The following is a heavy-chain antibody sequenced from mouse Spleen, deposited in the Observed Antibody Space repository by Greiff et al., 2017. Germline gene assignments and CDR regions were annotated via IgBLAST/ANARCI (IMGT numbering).Heavy chain of an antibody. CDR2: IDPENGDT. Sequence: VQLQQSGAELVRPGASVKLSCTASGFNIKDDYMHWVKQRPEQGLEWIGWIDPENGDTEYASKFQGKATITADTSSNTAYLQLSSLTSEDTAVYYCTVITTVVARAYWGQGTLVTVSA. D-gene: IGHD1-1*01. CDR3: TVITTVVARAY. CDR1: GFNIKDDY. J-gene: IGHJ3*01. V-gene: IGHV14-4*01.